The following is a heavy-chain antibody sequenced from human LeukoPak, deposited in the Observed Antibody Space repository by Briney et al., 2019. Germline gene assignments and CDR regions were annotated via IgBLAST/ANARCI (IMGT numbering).Heavy chain of an antibody. V-gene: IGHV4-59*08. J-gene: IGHJ3*02. D-gene: IGHD4-17*01. CDR3: ARRFAVNPRYAFDI. CDR2: VYYSGST. Sequence: SETLSLTCTVSAGSISTYYWTWLRQPPAKGLEWIGYVYYSGSTNYNPSLKSRVTISVDTSKNQFSPKLSSVTAADTAVYYCARRFAVNPRYAFDIWGPGTMVTVSS. CDR1: AGSISTYY.